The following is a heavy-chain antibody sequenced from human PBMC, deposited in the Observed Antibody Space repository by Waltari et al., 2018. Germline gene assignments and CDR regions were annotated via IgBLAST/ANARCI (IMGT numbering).Heavy chain of an antibody. Sequence: EVQLVESGGGLVQHGGSLRLFCSASGFTFRNYGMNWVRQAPGKGLEWVAYISSGASIIYYADSVKGRFTISRDNAKNSVYLQMSSLRAEDTAIYYCARGEGGANEYWGQGTLVTVSA. J-gene: IGHJ4*02. CDR3: ARGEGGANEY. D-gene: IGHD1-26*01. CDR2: ISSGASII. CDR1: GFTFRNYG. V-gene: IGHV3-48*03.